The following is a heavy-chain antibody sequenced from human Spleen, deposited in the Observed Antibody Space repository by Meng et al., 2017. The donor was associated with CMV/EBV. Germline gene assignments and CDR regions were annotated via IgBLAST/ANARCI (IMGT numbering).Heavy chain of an antibody. J-gene: IGHJ6*02. CDR2: IYYSGST. V-gene: IGHV4-61*01. Sequence: SETLSLTCTVSGGSVSSGTYYRSWIRQPPGKGLEWIGFIYYSGSTNYNPSLKSRLTISVDTSKNQFSLNLSSVTAADTAVYYCAVAGYCSSISCYYGMDVWGQGTTVTVSS. CDR1: GGSVSSGTYY. D-gene: IGHD2-2*03. CDR3: AVAGYCSSISCYYGMDV.